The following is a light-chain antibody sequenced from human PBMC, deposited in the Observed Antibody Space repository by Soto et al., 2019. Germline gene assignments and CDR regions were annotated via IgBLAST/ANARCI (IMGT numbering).Light chain of an antibody. V-gene: IGLV2-14*01. CDR1: SSEVGGYKY. J-gene: IGLJ1*01. CDR3: SSYTSSKTLYV. CDR2: DVN. Sequence: QSALTQPASVSGSPGQSITISCTGTSSEVGGYKYVSWYQQHPGKAPKLMIYDVNNRPSGVSDRFSGSKSGNTASLTISGLQAEDEADYFCSSYTSSKTLYVLGAGTKLTVL.